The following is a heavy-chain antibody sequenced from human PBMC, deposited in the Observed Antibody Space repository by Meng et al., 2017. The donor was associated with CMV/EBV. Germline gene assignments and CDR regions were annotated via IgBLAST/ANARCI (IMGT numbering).Heavy chain of an antibody. Sequence: KVSCKASGYTFTGYYVHWVRQAPGQGLEWMGWINPNSGGTNYAQKFQGRVTMTRDTSISTAYMELSRLRSDDTAVYYCAREALMYDYWGQGTLVTVSS. V-gene: IGHV1-2*02. J-gene: IGHJ4*02. D-gene: IGHD2-8*01. CDR3: AREALMYDY. CDR2: INPNSGGT. CDR1: GYTFTGYY.